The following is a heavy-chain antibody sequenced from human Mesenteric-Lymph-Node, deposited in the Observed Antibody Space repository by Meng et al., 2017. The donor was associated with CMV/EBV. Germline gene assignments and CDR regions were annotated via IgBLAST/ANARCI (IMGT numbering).Heavy chain of an antibody. Sequence: GGSLRLSCAASGFTFSSYSMDWVRQAPGKGLEWISYIDSSSSTIYYADSVKGRFTISRDNAKNSLSLQMNSLRVEDTAVYYCARDPKDWELRRGWYYYGMDVWGQGTTVTVSS. V-gene: IGHV3-48*04. CDR1: GFTFSSYS. D-gene: IGHD1-7*01. CDR2: IDSSSSTI. CDR3: ARDPKDWELRRGWYYYGMDV. J-gene: IGHJ6*02.